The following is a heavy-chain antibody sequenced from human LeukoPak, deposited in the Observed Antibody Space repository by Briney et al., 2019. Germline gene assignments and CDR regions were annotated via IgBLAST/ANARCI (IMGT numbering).Heavy chain of an antibody. CDR2: INHSEST. CDR3: AMYYYGSGSYHRDY. D-gene: IGHD3-10*01. Sequence: SETLSLTCAVYGGSFSGYYWSWIRQPPGKGLEWIGEINHSESTNYNPSLKSRVTISVDTSKNQFSLKLSSVTAADTAVYYCAMYYYGSGSYHRDYWGQGTLVTVSS. J-gene: IGHJ4*02. V-gene: IGHV4-34*01. CDR1: GGSFSGYY.